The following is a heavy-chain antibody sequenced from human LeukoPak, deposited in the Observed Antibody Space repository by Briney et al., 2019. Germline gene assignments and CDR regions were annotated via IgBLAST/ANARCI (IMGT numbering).Heavy chain of an antibody. D-gene: IGHD6-13*01. V-gene: IGHV4-4*07. CDR1: GGSISSYY. CDR3: ARERPPLGFIAAAGTGALDY. Sequence: SETLSLTCTVSGGSISSYYWSWIRQPAGKGLEWIGRIYTSGSTNYNPSLKSRVTMSVDTSKNQFSLKLSSVTAADTAVYYCARERPPLGFIAAAGTGALDYWGQGTLVTVSS. J-gene: IGHJ4*02. CDR2: IYTSGST.